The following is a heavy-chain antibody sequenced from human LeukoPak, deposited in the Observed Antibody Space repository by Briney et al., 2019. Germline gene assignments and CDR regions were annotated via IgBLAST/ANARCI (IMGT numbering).Heavy chain of an antibody. Sequence: RASVKISCKPSGYPFTNYYVHWVRQAPGQGLEWMGTIHPGRDTTTYAENFRGRLTMTRDTSTRTVFMELNNLGSGDTAFYFCARPDSTSSRSHFPYWGQGTLVTVSS. J-gene: IGHJ1*01. V-gene: IGHV1-46*01. CDR3: ARPDSTSSRSHFPY. D-gene: IGHD6-6*01. CDR2: IHPGRDTT. CDR1: GYPFTNYY.